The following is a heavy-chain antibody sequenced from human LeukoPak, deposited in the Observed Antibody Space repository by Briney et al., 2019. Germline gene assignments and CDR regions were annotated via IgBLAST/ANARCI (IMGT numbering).Heavy chain of an antibody. D-gene: IGHD1-26*01. CDR3: ASSGSYRFDY. J-gene: IGHJ4*02. CDR2: IKQDGSEK. V-gene: IGHV3-7*01. Sequence: PGGSLRLSCAASTSTFSNYWMSWVRQAPGKGLEWVANIKQDGSEKYYVDSVKGRFTISRDNAKNSLYLQMNSLRDEDTAVYYCASSGSYRFDYWGQGTLVTVSS. CDR1: TSTFSNYW.